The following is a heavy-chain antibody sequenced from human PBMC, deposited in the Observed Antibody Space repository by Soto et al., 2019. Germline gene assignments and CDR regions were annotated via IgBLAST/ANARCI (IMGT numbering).Heavy chain of an antibody. CDR2: ISSSGSTI. V-gene: IGHV3-11*01. Sequence: QVQLVESGGGLVKPGGSLRLSCAASGFTFSDYYMSWIRQAPGKGLEWVSYISSSGSTIYYADAVKGRFTISRDNAKNSLYLQMNSLRAEDTAVYYCARAGGALVTFGGVIVNDAFDIWGQGTMVTVSS. J-gene: IGHJ3*02. D-gene: IGHD3-16*02. CDR3: ARAGGALVTFGGVIVNDAFDI. CDR1: GFTFSDYY.